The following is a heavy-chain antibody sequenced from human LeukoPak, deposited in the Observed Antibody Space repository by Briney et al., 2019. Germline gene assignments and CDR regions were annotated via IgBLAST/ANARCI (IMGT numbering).Heavy chain of an antibody. V-gene: IGHV3-30*02. CDR2: ISYDGSNI. CDR1: GFTFIHG. CDR3: TNKDYYGSQSFAFDI. J-gene: IGHJ3*02. Sequence: PGGSLRLSCAASGFTFIHGMHWVRQAPGKGLEWLSYISYDGSNIQYADSVRGRFTISRDNSKNTLYLEMNTLRVEDTAGYHCTNKDYYGSQSFAFDIWGQGTMVTVSS. D-gene: IGHD3-10*01.